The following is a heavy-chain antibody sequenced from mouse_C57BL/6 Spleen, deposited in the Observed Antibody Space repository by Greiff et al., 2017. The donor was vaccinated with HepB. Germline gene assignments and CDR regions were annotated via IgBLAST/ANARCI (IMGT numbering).Heavy chain of an antibody. CDR1: GYTFTDYY. D-gene: IGHD2-2*01. CDR2: INPNNGGT. J-gene: IGHJ4*01. CDR3: ASPLYYGYDGYAMDY. V-gene: IGHV1-26*01. Sequence: VQLQQSGPELVKPGASVKISCKASGYTFTDYYMNWVKQSHGKSLEWIGDINPNNGGTSYNQKFKGKATLTVDKSSSTAYMELRSLTSEDSAVYYCASPLYYGYDGYAMDYWGQGTSVTVSS.